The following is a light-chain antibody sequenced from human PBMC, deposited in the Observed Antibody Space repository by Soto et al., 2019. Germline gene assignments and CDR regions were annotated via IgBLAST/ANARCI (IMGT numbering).Light chain of an antibody. J-gene: IGLJ1*01. Sequence: QSVLTQPASVSGSPGQSITISCTGSNSDIGTYNYVSWYQQLPGKAPKLVISEVSNRPSGISGRFSGSKSGNAASLTISGLQAEDEATYYCSSYTSTSTLYVFGPGTKLTVL. CDR2: EVS. CDR1: NSDIGTYNY. CDR3: SSYTSTSTLYV. V-gene: IGLV2-14*01.